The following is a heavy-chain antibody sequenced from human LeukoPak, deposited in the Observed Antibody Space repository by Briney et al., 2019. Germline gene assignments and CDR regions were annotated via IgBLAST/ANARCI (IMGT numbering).Heavy chain of an antibody. CDR1: GVSISSSSYY. D-gene: IGHD4-23*01. J-gene: IGHJ4*02. CDR3: ARDTGTVVDY. Sequence: PSETLSLTCIVSGVSISSSSYYWSWIRQTPGKGLEWIGYIYYSGSTNYNPSLKSRVTTSVDTSKNQFSLKLSSVTAADTAVYYCARDTGTVVDYWGQGTLVTVSS. CDR2: IYYSGST. V-gene: IGHV4-61*01.